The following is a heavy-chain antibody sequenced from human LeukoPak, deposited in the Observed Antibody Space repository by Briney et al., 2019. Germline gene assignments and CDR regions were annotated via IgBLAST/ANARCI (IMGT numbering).Heavy chain of an antibody. CDR3: ARDLAYYDSSGYEGY. CDR2: IRYDGTNK. J-gene: IGHJ4*02. CDR1: GFTFSSYG. Sequence: PGGSLRLSCAASGFTFSSYGMHWVRQTPGKGLEWVAFIRYDGTNKYYADSVKGRFTISRDNSKNTLYLQMNSLRAEDTAVYYCARDLAYYDSSGYEGYWGQGTLVTVSS. D-gene: IGHD3-22*01. V-gene: IGHV3-30*02.